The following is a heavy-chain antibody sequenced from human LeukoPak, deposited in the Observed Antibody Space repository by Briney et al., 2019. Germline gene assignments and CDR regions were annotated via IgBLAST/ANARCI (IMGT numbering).Heavy chain of an antibody. Sequence: PSETLSLTCTVSGGSISSSSYYWGWIRQPPGKGLEWIRSIYYSGSTYYNPSLKSRVTISVDTSKNQFSLKLSSVTDADTAVYYCARHAVAGSLTGYYWHWFDPWGQGTLVTVSS. V-gene: IGHV4-39*01. D-gene: IGHD3-9*01. CDR3: ARHAVAGSLTGYYWHWFDP. CDR1: GGSISSSSYY. J-gene: IGHJ5*02. CDR2: IYYSGST.